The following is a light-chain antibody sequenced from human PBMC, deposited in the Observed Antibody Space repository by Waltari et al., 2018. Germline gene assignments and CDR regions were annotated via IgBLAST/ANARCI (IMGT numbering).Light chain of an antibody. CDR2: TAS. V-gene: IGKV1-39*01. CDR1: QSVTNY. CDR3: QQSYSQTRT. Sequence: DIQMTQSPSSLSASVGDRVTITCRASQSVTNYLHWFQQRPGKAPKMLISTASNLESGVPSRFSGSGSGTDFNFTISGLQPDDFATYYCQQSYSQTRTFGQGTKVEIK. J-gene: IGKJ1*01.